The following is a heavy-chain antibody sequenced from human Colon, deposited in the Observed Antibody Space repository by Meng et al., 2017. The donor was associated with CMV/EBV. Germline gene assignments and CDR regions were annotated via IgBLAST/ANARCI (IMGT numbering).Heavy chain of an antibody. CDR2: VYYNGAT. V-gene: IGHV4-39*07. D-gene: IGHD3-3*01. J-gene: IGHJ1*01. CDR1: GGSISNSNHY. Sequence: LQLQESCPGVVKPSETLSLTCTVSGGSISNSNHYWGWIRQAPAKGLEWIGTVYYNGATRYNPSLASRGIISVDTSKNQFSLKLTSVTAADTAIYYCAKELRFSEWSSGFWGQGILVTVSS. CDR3: AKELRFSEWSSGF.